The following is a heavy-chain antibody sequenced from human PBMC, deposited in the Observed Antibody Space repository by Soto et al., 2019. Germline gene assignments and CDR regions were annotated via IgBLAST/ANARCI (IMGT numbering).Heavy chain of an antibody. V-gene: IGHV3-30*03. D-gene: IGHD3-16*01. CDR1: GFTFSNCG. Sequence: PGGSLRLSCAASGFTFSNCGMHWVRQAPGKGLEWVTFISYDGSDKVYADSVKGRFTVSRDNTENTLFLQMNSLRTEDTAVYYCARETPLIDGGSGMDVWGQGTTVTVSS. CDR2: ISYDGSDK. CDR3: ARETPLIDGGSGMDV. J-gene: IGHJ6*02.